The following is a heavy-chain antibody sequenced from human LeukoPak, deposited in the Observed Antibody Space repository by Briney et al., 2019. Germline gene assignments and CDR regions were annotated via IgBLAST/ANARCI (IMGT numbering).Heavy chain of an antibody. CDR1: GYTFTSYG. Sequence: GASVKVSCKASGYTFTSYGISWVRQAPGQGLEWMGWISAYNGNTNYAQKLQGRVTMTTDTSTSTAYMELRSLRSDYTAVYYCARWSGRIVGAITKGLDYWGQGTLVTVSS. CDR2: ISAYNGNT. D-gene: IGHD1-26*01. V-gene: IGHV1-18*01. CDR3: ARWSGRIVGAITKGLDY. J-gene: IGHJ4*02.